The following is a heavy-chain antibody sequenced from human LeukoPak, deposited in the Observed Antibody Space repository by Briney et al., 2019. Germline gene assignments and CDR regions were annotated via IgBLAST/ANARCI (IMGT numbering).Heavy chain of an antibody. CDR1: GGSFSGYY. CDR3: AVTMVRGVLVY. Sequence: SETLSLTCAVYGGSFSGYYWSWIREPPGKGLEWIGEINHSGSTNYNPSLKSRVTLSVDTSKNQFSLKLSSVTAAGTAVYYCAVTMVRGVLVYWGQGTLVTVSS. CDR2: INHSGST. J-gene: IGHJ4*02. V-gene: IGHV4-34*01. D-gene: IGHD3-10*01.